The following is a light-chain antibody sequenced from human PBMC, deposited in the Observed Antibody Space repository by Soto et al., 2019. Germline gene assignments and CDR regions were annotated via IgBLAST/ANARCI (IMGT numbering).Light chain of an antibody. J-gene: IGLJ3*02. CDR1: SSNIGGNT. CDR3: AAWDDSVKGWV. V-gene: IGLV1-44*01. CDR2: SNN. Sequence: QSVLTQPPSASGTPGQRVTVSCSGTSSNIGGNTVNWYQQLPGTAPKLLIYSNNKRPSGVPDRLSGSKSGTSASLAISGLQSDDEADYYCAAWDDSVKGWVFDGGTKVTVL.